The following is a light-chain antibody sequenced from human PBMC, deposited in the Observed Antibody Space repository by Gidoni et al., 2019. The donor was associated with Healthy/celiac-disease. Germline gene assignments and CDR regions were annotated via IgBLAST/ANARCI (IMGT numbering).Light chain of an antibody. CDR2: RNS. V-gene: IGLV1-40*01. J-gene: IGLJ2*01. CDR3: QSYDSSLSGSV. CDR1: SSNIGAGYD. Sequence: QPVLTQPPSVSGAPGQRVTISCTGCSSNIGAGYDVHWYQQLPGPAPKLLIYRNSKRPSGVPDRFSGSKSGTSASLAITGLQAEDEADYYCQSYDSSLSGSVFGGGTKLTVL.